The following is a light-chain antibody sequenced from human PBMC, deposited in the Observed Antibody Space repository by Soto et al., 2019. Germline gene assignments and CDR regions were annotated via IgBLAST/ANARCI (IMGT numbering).Light chain of an antibody. CDR1: QNINSH. CDR2: AAS. Sequence: DIQMTQSPSSLSASLGDRVTISCQASQNINSHLNWYQQKPGKAPKVLIYAASRLQSGVPSRFSGSGSGTEFTLTISSLEPEDFATYYCQQSHITTLFTFGKGTKLEIK. CDR3: QQSHITTLFT. J-gene: IGKJ2*01. V-gene: IGKV1-39*01.